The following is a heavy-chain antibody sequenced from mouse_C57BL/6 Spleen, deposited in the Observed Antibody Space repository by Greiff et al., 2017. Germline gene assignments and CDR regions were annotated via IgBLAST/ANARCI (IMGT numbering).Heavy chain of an antibody. V-gene: IGHV3-6*01. J-gene: IGHJ2*01. D-gene: IGHD1-1*01. CDR2: ISYDGSN. CDR3: ARKNYGSALFDY. CDR1: GYSITSGYY. Sequence: EVQLQESGPGLVKPSQSLSLTCSVTGYSITSGYYWNWIRQFPGNKLEWMGYISYDGSNNYNPSLKNRISITRDTSKNQFFLKLNSVTTEDTATYYCARKNYGSALFDYWGQGTTLTVSS.